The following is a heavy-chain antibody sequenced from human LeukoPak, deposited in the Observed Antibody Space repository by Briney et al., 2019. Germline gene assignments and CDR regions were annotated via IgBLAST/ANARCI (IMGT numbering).Heavy chain of an antibody. D-gene: IGHD3-22*01. V-gene: IGHV1-69*13. CDR2: IIPIFGTA. J-gene: IGHJ5*02. Sequence: SVEVSCKASGYTFTSYAISWVRQAPGQGLEWMGGIIPIFGTANYAQKFQGRVTITADESTSTAYMELSSLRSEDTAVYYCARTQGLYDSSGYSWFDPWGQGTLVTVSS. CDR3: ARTQGLYDSSGYSWFDP. CDR1: GYTFTSYA.